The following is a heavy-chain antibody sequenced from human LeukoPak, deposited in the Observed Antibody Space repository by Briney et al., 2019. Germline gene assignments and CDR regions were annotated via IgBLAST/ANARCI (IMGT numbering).Heavy chain of an antibody. Sequence: GESLKISCNSSGYIYTSYWIGWVRQMPGKGLEWMGIIYPGDSDTRYSPSFQGQVTISADKSISTAYLQWSSLKASDTAMYYCARHGGEGSDYDILTVVDYWGQGTLVTVSS. D-gene: IGHD3-9*01. CDR3: ARHGGEGSDYDILTVVDY. V-gene: IGHV5-51*01. J-gene: IGHJ4*02. CDR1: GYIYTSYW. CDR2: IYPGDSDT.